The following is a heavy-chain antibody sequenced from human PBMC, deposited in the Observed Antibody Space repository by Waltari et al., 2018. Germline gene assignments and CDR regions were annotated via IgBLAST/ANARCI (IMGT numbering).Heavy chain of an antibody. V-gene: IGHV4-59*01. J-gene: IGHJ6*02. Sequence: QVQLQESGPGLVKPSETLSLTCTVSGGSISSYYWSWIRQPPGKGLEWIGYIYYSGRTNYNPSLKGRVTISVDTSKNQCSLKLSAVTAADTAVYYCARDPGPTYYDCWSGYPGYYGMDVWGQGTTVTVSS. CDR2: IYYSGRT. CDR3: ARDPGPTYYDCWSGYPGYYGMDV. D-gene: IGHD3-3*01. CDR1: GGSISSYY.